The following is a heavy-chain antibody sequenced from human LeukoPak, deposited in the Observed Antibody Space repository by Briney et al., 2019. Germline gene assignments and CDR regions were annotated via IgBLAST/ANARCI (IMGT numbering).Heavy chain of an antibody. Sequence: GGSLRLSCAASGFTFSSYAMSWVRQAPGKGLEWVSAISGSGGSTYYADSVKGRFTISRDNAKNSLYLQMNSLRAEDTAVYYCARDRPAFYGDYLRPYYYYGMDVWGQGTTVTVSS. CDR3: ARDRPAFYGDYLRPYYYYGMDV. D-gene: IGHD4-17*01. CDR1: GFTFSSYA. CDR2: ISGSGGST. V-gene: IGHV3-23*01. J-gene: IGHJ6*02.